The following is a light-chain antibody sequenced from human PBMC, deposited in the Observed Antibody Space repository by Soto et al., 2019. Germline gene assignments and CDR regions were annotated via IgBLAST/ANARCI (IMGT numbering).Light chain of an antibody. CDR3: QQYDRYPRT. Sequence: DIQMTQSPSTLSASVGDRVTITCRASQRVSSWLAWYQQKPVKAPTFLIYDASSLESGVPSRCSGSGSGKEFTLTISGLQPDDFATYCRQQYDRYPRTFGQGTKVETK. J-gene: IGKJ1*01. V-gene: IGKV1-5*01. CDR2: DAS. CDR1: QRVSSW.